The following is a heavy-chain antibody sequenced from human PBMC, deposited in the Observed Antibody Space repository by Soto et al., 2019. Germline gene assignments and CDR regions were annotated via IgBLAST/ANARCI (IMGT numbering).Heavy chain of an antibody. D-gene: IGHD5-12*01. CDR1: DGSVSSGSYY. V-gene: IGHV4-61*01. J-gene: IGHJ4*02. CDR2: IYSSGST. Sequence: SETLSLTCTVSDGSVSSGSYYWTWIRQPPGKGLEWIGYIYSSGSTLYNPSLKSRVIISVDTSMIQFSLKLSSVTAADTAVYYCARDSLALFDSWGQGTLVTVSS. CDR3: ARDSLALFDS.